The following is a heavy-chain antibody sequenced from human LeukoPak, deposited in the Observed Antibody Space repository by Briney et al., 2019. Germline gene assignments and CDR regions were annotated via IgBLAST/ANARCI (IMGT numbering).Heavy chain of an antibody. Sequence: EASVKVSCKAFGYTFTSNYMHWVRQAPGQGPEWMGVISPSGGSTTYAQKFQGRVTLTRDMPTSTAYMELRSLRSDDTAVYYCARDGVGYYDSSPNDYWGQGTLVTVSS. V-gene: IGHV1-46*01. J-gene: IGHJ4*02. D-gene: IGHD3-22*01. CDR2: ISPSGGST. CDR3: ARDGVGYYDSSPNDY. CDR1: GYTFTSNY.